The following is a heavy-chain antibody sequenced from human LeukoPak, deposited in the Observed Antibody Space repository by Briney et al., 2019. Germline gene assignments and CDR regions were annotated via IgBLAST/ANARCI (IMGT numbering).Heavy chain of an antibody. CDR2: IKSKTDGGTT. V-gene: IGHV3-15*01. CDR1: GFTFSNAW. CDR3: TTVRPTLGYSSSWPFDY. D-gene: IGHD6-13*01. J-gene: IGHJ4*02. Sequence: GGSLRLSCAATGFTFSNAWMSWVRQAPGKGLEWVGRIKSKTDGGTTDYAAPVKGRFTISRDDSKNTLYLQMNSLKTEDTAVYYCTTVRPTLGYSSSWPFDYWGQGTLVTVSS.